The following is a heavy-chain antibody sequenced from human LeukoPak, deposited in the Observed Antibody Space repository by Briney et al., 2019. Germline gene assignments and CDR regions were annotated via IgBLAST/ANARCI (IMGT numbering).Heavy chain of an antibody. CDR1: GFSISSYS. V-gene: IGHV3-48*01. D-gene: IGHD3-22*01. J-gene: IGHJ4*02. CDR2: ISSSSSTI. Sequence: GGSLRLSCAASGFSISSYSMNWVSQAPGKGLECISYISSSSSTIYYADSVKGRFTISRDNAKNSLYLQMNSLRAEDTAVYYCARGYGYYPPGYWGQGTLVTVSS. CDR3: ARGYGYYPPGY.